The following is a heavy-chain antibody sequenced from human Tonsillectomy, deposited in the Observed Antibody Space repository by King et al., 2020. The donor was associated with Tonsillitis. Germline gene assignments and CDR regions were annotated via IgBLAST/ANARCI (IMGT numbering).Heavy chain of an antibody. J-gene: IGHJ5*02. D-gene: IGHD2-8*01. CDR2: IIPIFGTI. CDR1: GGTFSSYA. CDR3: ARDVEGLGYCSYGICRWWFNP. Sequence: VQLVQSGAEVKKPGSSVKVSCKASGGTFSSYAISWVRQAPGQGLEWMGGIIPIFGTIKSAQKFQGRVTITADESTSTVYMELSSLRSEDTAVYYCARDVEGLGYCSYGICRWWFNPWGQGTLVTVSS. V-gene: IGHV1-69*01.